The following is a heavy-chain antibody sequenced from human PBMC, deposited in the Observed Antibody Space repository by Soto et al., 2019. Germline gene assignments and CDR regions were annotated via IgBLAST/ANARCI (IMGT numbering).Heavy chain of an antibody. CDR2: VSYDGGTK. CDR3: VKEFGVAGSSYESFFAY. J-gene: IGHJ4*02. D-gene: IGHD5-18*01. CDR1: GFTLSSHG. Sequence: QVQLVESGGGVVQPGGSLSRSCAASGFTLSSHGMQWVRHAPGKGLEWVAVVSYDGGTKYYADSVKGRFTISRDNSKNTLYLQMNSLRAEDTAVYYCVKEFGVAGSSYESFFAYWGQGTLVTVSS. V-gene: IGHV3-30*18.